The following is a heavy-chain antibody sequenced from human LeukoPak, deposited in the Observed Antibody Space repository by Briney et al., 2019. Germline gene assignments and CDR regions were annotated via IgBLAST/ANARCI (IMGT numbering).Heavy chain of an antibody. D-gene: IGHD3-10*01. CDR2: FDPVDGET. J-gene: IGHJ4*02. CDR3: ARGRWFGETFDY. Sequence: AASVKVSCKVSGYTLTELSIHWVRQAPGKGLEWTGGFDPVDGETIYAQKFQGRVTMTRDTSISTAYMELSRLRSDDTAVYYCARGRWFGETFDYWGQGTLVTVSS. CDR1: GYTLTELS. V-gene: IGHV1-24*01.